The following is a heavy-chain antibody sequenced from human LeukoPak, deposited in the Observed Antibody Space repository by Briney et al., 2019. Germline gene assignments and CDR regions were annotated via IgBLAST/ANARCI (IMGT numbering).Heavy chain of an antibody. Sequence: SGGSLRLSCAASGFTSDDYAMHWVRQAPGKGLEWVSTISGSGGSTYYADSVKGRFTISRDNSKNTLYVQMNSLRVEDTAIYYCAKDPGFSSGWPFDYWGQGTLVTVSS. CDR3: AKDPGFSSGWPFDY. CDR1: GFTSDDYA. CDR2: ISGSGGST. D-gene: IGHD6-19*01. V-gene: IGHV3-23*01. J-gene: IGHJ4*02.